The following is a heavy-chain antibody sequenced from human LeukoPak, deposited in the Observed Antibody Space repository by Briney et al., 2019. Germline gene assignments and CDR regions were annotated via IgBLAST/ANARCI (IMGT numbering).Heavy chain of an antibody. CDR1: GGSISSYY. J-gene: IGHJ5*02. CDR2: IYYSGST. V-gene: IGHV4-59*08. Sequence: KSSETLSLTCTVSGGSISSYYWSWIRQPPGKGLEWIGYIYYSGSTNYNPSLKSRVTISVDTSKNQFSLKLSSVTAADTAVNYCVRGASNWFDPWGQETLVTVSS. D-gene: IGHD3-10*01. CDR3: VRGASNWFDP.